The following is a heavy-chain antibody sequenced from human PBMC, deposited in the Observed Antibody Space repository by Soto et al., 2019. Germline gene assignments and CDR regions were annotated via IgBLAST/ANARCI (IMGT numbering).Heavy chain of an antibody. V-gene: IGHV4-59*01. Sequence: QVQLQESGPGLVKPSETLSLICSVSGGSISSYYWSWIRQPPGKGLEWIGYIYYSGSTNYNPSLKSRVTISVDTSKNQFSLKLSSVTAADTAVYYCARERYCSGGSCYSVRDYYYGMDVWGQGTTVTVSS. J-gene: IGHJ6*02. CDR2: IYYSGST. CDR1: GGSISSYY. D-gene: IGHD2-15*01. CDR3: ARERYCSGGSCYSVRDYYYGMDV.